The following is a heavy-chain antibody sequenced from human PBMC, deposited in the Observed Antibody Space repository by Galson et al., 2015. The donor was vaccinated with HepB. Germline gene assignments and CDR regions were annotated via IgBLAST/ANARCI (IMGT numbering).Heavy chain of an antibody. CDR3: VKMGMVVADTGTDF. V-gene: IGHV1-58*01. CDR2: TVVGSGNT. Sequence: SVKVSCKASGFTFTSSAVQWVRQARGQRLEWIGWTVVGSGNTNYAQKFQERVTVTRDMSTATVYMELSSLRPEDTAIYYCVKMGMVVADTGTDFWGQGTLVIVSS. J-gene: IGHJ4*02. CDR1: GFTFTSSA. D-gene: IGHD3-16*01.